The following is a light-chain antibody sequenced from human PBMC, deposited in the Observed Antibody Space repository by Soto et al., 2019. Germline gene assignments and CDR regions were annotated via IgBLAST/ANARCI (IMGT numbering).Light chain of an antibody. V-gene: IGLV2-8*01. CDR3: FSYAGHNNFV. J-gene: IGLJ1*01. Sequence: QSALAQPPSASGSPGQSVTISCTGTSSDVGGYNFVSWYQQRPGKAPKLMIYEVNKRPSGVPDRFSGSKSGNTASLTVSGLQAEDEGDYYCFSYAGHNNFVFGTGTKVTV. CDR1: SSDVGGYNF. CDR2: EVN.